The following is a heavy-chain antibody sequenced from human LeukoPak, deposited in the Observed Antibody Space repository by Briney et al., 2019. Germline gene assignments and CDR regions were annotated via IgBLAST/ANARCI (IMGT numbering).Heavy chain of an antibody. Sequence: GGSLRLSCAASGFTFSGSAMHWVRQASGKGLEWVGRIRSKTNSYATSYAASVKGRFALSRDDSKNTAYLQMNSLKTEDTAVYYCITQTTVTTDYWGQGTLVTVSS. CDR1: GFTFSGSA. CDR2: IRSKTNSYAT. D-gene: IGHD4-17*01. V-gene: IGHV3-73*01. J-gene: IGHJ4*02. CDR3: ITQTTVTTDY.